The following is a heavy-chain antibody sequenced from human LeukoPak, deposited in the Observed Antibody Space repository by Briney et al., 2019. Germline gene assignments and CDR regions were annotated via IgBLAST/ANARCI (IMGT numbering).Heavy chain of an antibody. V-gene: IGHV1-69*06. CDR1: GGTFSSYA. CDR3: AKSTGTRTFDY. D-gene: IGHD1-1*01. J-gene: IGHJ4*02. Sequence: SVKVSCKASGGTFSSYAISWVRQAPGQGLEWMGGIIPVFGTANYAQKFQGRVTITADKSTSTAYMELSSLRSEDTALYYCAKSTGTRTFDYWGQGTLVTVSS. CDR2: IIPVFGTA.